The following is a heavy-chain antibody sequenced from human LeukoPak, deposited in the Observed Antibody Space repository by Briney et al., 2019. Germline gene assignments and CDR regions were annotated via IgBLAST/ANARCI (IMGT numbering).Heavy chain of an antibody. CDR2: LRENGDA. CDR3: AKASWVSTADAVL. V-gene: IGHV3-23*01. Sequence: GGSLTLSCVASGFTFSSYAMSWVRETPARGLEWVSSLRENGDAFYADSVKGRFTLSRDESRNTVYLQLNKLRVEDTAIYYCAKASWVSTADAVLWGQGTVVTVSS. J-gene: IGHJ4*02. D-gene: IGHD3-16*01. CDR1: GFTFSSYA.